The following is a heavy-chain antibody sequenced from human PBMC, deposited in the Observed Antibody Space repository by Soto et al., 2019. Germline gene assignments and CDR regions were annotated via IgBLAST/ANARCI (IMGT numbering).Heavy chain of an antibody. CDR1: GYTFTSYY. J-gene: IGHJ2*01. Sequence: ASVKVSCKASGYTFTSYYMHWVRQAPGQGLEWMGIINPSGGSTSYAQKFQGRVTITADKSTSTAYMELSSLRSEDTAVYYCAREDCSSTSCYNWYFDLWGRGTLVTVSS. V-gene: IGHV1-46*01. CDR3: AREDCSSTSCYNWYFDL. D-gene: IGHD2-2*02. CDR2: INPSGGST.